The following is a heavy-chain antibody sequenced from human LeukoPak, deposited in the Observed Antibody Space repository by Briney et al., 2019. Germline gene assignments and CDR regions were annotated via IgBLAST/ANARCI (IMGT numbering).Heavy chain of an antibody. CDR3: AKTRQFDY. V-gene: IGHV3-23*01. J-gene: IGHJ4*02. CDR2: ITGSGGNT. Sequence: SGGSLRLSCVASGFTFSSYAMSWVRQAPGKGLEWVSTITGSGGNTFYADPVKGRFAVSRDNSKNTLYLQMNSLRAEDTAVYYCAKTRQFDYWGQGTLVTVSS. CDR1: GFTFSSYA.